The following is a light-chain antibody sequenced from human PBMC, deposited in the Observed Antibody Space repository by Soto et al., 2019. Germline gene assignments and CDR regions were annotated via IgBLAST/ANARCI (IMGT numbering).Light chain of an antibody. V-gene: IGKV1-5*03. CDR3: QQYYSYPYT. Sequence: DIQMTQSPSTLSASVGDRVTITCRASQSISSWLAWYQQKPGKAPKLVIYKASSLKSGVPSRFSGSGSGTEFTLTISSPQPDDFATYYCQQYYSYPYTFGQGTKLEIK. CDR2: KAS. J-gene: IGKJ2*01. CDR1: QSISSW.